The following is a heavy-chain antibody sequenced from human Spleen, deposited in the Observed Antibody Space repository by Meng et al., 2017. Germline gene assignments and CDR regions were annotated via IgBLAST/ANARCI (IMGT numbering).Heavy chain of an antibody. CDR1: GYTFAAYW. CDR2: IDPKSDNT. V-gene: IGHV1-8*03. Sequence: ASAKVSCKASGYTFAAYWIQWVRQAPGQGPDWMGRIDPKSDNTHYAQKFQGRVTITRNTSLSTAYMELSSLRSEDTAVYYCARGPSVVVVVAAPAYYFDYWGQGKLVTVSS. J-gene: IGHJ4*02. D-gene: IGHD2-15*01. CDR3: ARGPSVVVVVAAPAYYFDY.